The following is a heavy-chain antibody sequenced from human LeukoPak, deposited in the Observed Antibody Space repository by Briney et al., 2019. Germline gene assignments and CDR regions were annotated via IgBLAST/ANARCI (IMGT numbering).Heavy chain of an antibody. CDR3: ARVVGPARRGVDY. Sequence: PSETLSLTCTVSGGSFSSGSYYWSWIRQPPEKGLEWIGYFYNSGSTNYNPSLKSRVTISVDTSKNQFSLKLSSVTAADTAVYYCARVVGPARRGVDYWGQGTLVTVSS. CDR1: GGSFSSGSYY. D-gene: IGHD2-2*01. V-gene: IGHV4-61*01. CDR2: FYNSGST. J-gene: IGHJ4*02.